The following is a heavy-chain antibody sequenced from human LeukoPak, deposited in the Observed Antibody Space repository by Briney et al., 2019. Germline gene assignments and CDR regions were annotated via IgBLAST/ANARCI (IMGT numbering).Heavy chain of an antibody. CDR1: GGTFSSYA. J-gene: IGHJ4*02. D-gene: IGHD5-12*01. Sequence: ASVKVSCKASGGTFSSYAISWVRQAPGQGLEWMGRIIPILGIANYAQKFQGRVTITADKSTSTAYMELSSLRSEDTAVYYCARDSGVHAPGWLRFPLGYWGQGTLVTVSS. CDR2: IIPILGIA. V-gene: IGHV1-69*04. CDR3: ARDSGVHAPGWLRFPLGY.